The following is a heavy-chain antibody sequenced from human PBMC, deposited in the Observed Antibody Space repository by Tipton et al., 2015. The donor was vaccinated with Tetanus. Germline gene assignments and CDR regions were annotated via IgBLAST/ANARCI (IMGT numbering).Heavy chain of an antibody. CDR1: GGSISSYY. V-gene: IGHV4-59*01. J-gene: IGHJ4*02. Sequence: TLSLTCTVSGGSISSYYWTWIRQPPGRGLEWIGYVHYSGSTNYSPSLRSRVTLSVDTSKNQFSLKLSSVTAADTAVYYCARGGIAAAGGGLDYWGQGTLVTFSS. CDR2: VHYSGST. D-gene: IGHD6-13*01. CDR3: ARGGIAAAGGGLDY.